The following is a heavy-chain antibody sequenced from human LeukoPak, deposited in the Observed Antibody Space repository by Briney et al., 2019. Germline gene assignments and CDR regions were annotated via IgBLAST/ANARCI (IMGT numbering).Heavy chain of an antibody. CDR2: IKQDGSQE. V-gene: IGHV3-7*01. CDR1: RFTLSTYW. J-gene: IGHJ4*02. CDR3: ARDTVVTLGY. D-gene: IGHD4-23*01. Sequence: PGGSLRLSCAASRFTLSTYWMSWVRQAPGKGLEWVAHIKQDGSQEYYVDSVKGRFTISRDSAKNSLYLQMNSLRAEDTAVYYCARDTVVTLGYWGQGTLVTVSS.